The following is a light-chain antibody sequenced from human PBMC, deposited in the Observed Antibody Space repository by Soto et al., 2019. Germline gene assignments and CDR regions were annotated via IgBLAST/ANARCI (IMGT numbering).Light chain of an antibody. CDR1: QSIRNNH. J-gene: IGKJ1*01. Sequence: EVVLTQSPGTLSLSPGERAALSCSASQSIRNNHLAWYQQKPGQAPRLLIYGTSARATGSPDRFSGSGSGTDFTLTINRLEPEDFAVYYCLDYSSSPPLAFGQGTQVEI. V-gene: IGKV3-20*01. CDR2: GTS. CDR3: LDYSSSPPLA.